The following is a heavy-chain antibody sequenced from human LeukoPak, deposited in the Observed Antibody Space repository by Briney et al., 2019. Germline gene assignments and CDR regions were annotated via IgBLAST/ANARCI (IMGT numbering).Heavy chain of an antibody. V-gene: IGHV3-23*01. J-gene: IGHJ4*02. CDR2: ITGSGDFA. Sequence: GGSLRLSCAASGFPFSTYGISWVRQAPGKGLEWVSAITGSGDFAKYADSVRGRFTISRDNSKNTVYLQMNSLTVEDTALYYCTKRITATAPFDSWGQGALAIISS. CDR1: GFPFSTYG. CDR3: TKRITATAPFDS. D-gene: IGHD4-17*01.